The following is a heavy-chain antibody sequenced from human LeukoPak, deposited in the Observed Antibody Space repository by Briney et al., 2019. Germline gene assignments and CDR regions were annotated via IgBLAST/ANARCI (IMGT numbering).Heavy chain of an antibody. CDR3: ARSPHFGVVITYFDY. D-gene: IGHD3-3*01. CDR2: IYTRGST. Sequence: PSETLSLTCTVSGGSISSYYWSWIRQPAGKGLEWIGRIYTRGSTNYNPSLKSRVTMSVDTSKNQFSLKLSSVTAADTAVYYCARSPHFGVVITYFDYWGQGTLVTVSS. J-gene: IGHJ4*02. V-gene: IGHV4-4*07. CDR1: GGSISSYY.